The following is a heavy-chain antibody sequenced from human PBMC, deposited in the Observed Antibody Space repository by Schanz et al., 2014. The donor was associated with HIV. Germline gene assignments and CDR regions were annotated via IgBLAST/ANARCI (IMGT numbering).Heavy chain of an antibody. J-gene: IGHJ6*02. CDR3: SGDYCVDNCNCYDALDI. D-gene: IGHD1-20*01. V-gene: IGHV1-2*02. Sequence: QVQLVQSGAEVKKPGASVKVSCKASGYTFTAYYIHWVRQAPGQGLEWMGWINPNSGGTNYAQKFQGRVPMIMENSINTAYMEEVRMRSYDDTVYYFSGDYCVDNCNCYDALDIWGQGTKVTVSS. CDR2: INPNSGGT. CDR1: GYTFTAYY.